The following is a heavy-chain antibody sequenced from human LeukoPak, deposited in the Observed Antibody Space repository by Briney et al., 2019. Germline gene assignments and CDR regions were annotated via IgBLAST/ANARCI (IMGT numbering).Heavy chain of an antibody. Sequence: KASETLSLTCTVSGGSISSSSYYWSWIRQPPGKGLEWIGEINHSGSTNYNPSLKSRVTISVDTSKNQFSLKLSSVTAADTAVYYCARGSMIVVVNGLDYWGQGTLVTVSS. J-gene: IGHJ4*02. CDR3: ARGSMIVVVNGLDY. CDR1: GGSISSSSYY. D-gene: IGHD3-22*01. V-gene: IGHV4-39*07. CDR2: INHSGST.